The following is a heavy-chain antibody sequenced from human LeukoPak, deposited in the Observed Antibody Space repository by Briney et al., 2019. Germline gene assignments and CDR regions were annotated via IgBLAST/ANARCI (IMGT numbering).Heavy chain of an antibody. V-gene: IGHV4-39*07. D-gene: IGHD2-8*01. Sequence: SGTLSLTCAVSGGSISSSSYYWGWIRQPPGKGLEWIGSIYYSGSTYYNPSLKSRVTISVETSKNQFSLKLSSVTAADTAVYYCARGRAGPSLMYYYYYYMDVWGKGTTVTISS. CDR3: ARGRAGPSLMYYYYYYMDV. CDR2: IYYSGST. CDR1: GGSISSSSYY. J-gene: IGHJ6*03.